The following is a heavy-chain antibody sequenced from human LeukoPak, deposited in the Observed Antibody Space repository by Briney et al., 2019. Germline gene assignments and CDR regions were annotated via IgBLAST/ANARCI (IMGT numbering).Heavy chain of an antibody. Sequence: GESLKISCKGSGYSFTSYWIGWGRQMPGRGLEWMGIIYPGDSDTRYSPSFQGQVTISADKSISTAYLQWSSLKASDTAMYYCATPAIYDSSGYSFDYWGQGTLVTVSS. CDR2: IYPGDSDT. CDR3: ATPAIYDSSGYSFDY. D-gene: IGHD3-22*01. J-gene: IGHJ4*02. V-gene: IGHV5-51*01. CDR1: GYSFTSYW.